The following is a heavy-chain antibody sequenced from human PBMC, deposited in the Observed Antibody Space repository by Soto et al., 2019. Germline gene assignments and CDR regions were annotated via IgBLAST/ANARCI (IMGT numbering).Heavy chain of an antibody. J-gene: IGHJ4*02. CDR2: ISGSGGST. V-gene: IGHV3-23*01. CDR3: AKVPSSSWYRPAHFDY. D-gene: IGHD6-6*01. CDR1: GFTFSSYA. Sequence: GGSLRLSCAASGFTFSSYAMSWVRQAPGKGLAWVSAISGSGGSTYYADSVKGRFTISRDNSKNTLYLQMNSRRAEDTAVYYCAKVPSSSWYRPAHFDYWGQGTLVTVSS.